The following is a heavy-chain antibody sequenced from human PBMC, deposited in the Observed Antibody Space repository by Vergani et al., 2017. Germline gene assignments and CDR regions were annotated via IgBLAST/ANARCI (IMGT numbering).Heavy chain of an antibody. CDR1: GFTFSNAW. D-gene: IGHD3-10*01. V-gene: IGHV3-15*01. CDR2: IKSKTDGGTT. Sequence: EVQLVESGGGLVKPGGSLRLSCAASGFTFSNAWMSWVRQAPGKGLEWVGRIKSKTDGGTTDYAAPVKGRFTISRDDSKNTLYLQMNSLKTEDTAVYYCTTDPTTYYYGSGRLAWGQGTLVTVSS. J-gene: IGHJ5*02. CDR3: TTDPTTYYYGSGRLA.